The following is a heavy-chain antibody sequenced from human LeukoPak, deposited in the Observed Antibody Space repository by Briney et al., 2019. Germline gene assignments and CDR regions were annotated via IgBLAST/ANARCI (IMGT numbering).Heavy chain of an antibody. CDR1: GFTFTSYW. Sequence: GGSLRLSSAVSGFTFTSYWMHWVRQAPGKGLVWVSRTNSAGTSTTYADSVQGRFTISRDNAKNTLYLQMNSLRAEDTAVYYCARGGSGSYSPFDYWGQGTLVTVSS. V-gene: IGHV3-74*01. J-gene: IGHJ4*02. D-gene: IGHD3-10*01. CDR2: TNSAGTST. CDR3: ARGGSGSYSPFDY.